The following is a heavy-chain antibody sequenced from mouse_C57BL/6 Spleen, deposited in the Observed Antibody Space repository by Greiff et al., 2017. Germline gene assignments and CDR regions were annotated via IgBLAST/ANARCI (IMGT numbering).Heavy chain of an antibody. CDR2: IYPGDGDT. Sequence: VKVVESGAELVKPGASVKISCKASGYAFSSYWMNWVKQRPGKGLEWIGQIYPGDGDTNYNGKFKGKATLTADKSSSTAYMQLSSLTSEDSAVYFCARCGMVTTTSFAYWGQGTLVTVSA. CDR1: GYAFSSYW. V-gene: IGHV1-80*01. J-gene: IGHJ3*01. CDR3: ARCGMVTTTSFAY. D-gene: IGHD2-2*01.